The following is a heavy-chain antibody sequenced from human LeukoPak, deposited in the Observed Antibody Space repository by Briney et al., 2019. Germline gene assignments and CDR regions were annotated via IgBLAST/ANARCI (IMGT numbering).Heavy chain of an antibody. CDR3: ARLLEQQLVHWFDP. CDR2: IYTSGST. CDR1: GGSISSDSYY. Sequence: SETLSLTCTVSGGSISSDSYYWSWIRQPAGKGLEWIGRIYTSGSTNYNPSLKSRVTISVDTSKNQFSLKLSSVTAADTAVYYCARLLEQQLVHWFDPWGQGTLVTVSS. V-gene: IGHV4-61*02. D-gene: IGHD6-13*01. J-gene: IGHJ5*02.